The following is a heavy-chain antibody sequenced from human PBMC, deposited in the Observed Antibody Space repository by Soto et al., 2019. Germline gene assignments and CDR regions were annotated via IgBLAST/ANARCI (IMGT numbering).Heavy chain of an antibody. Sequence: EVQLVESGGGLVQPGRSLRLSCAASAFTFDDYAMHWVRQAPGKGLEWVSGINWNSGSIGYADSVKGRFTISRDNAKNSLYLQMNSLRTEDTALYYCAKGYNYDRSGNPDYWGQGTLVTVSS. CDR1: AFTFDDYA. CDR2: INWNSGSI. V-gene: IGHV3-9*01. D-gene: IGHD3-22*01. J-gene: IGHJ4*02. CDR3: AKGYNYDRSGNPDY.